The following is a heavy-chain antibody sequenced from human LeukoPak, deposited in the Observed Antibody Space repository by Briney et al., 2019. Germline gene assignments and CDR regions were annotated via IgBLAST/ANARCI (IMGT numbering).Heavy chain of an antibody. D-gene: IGHD5-12*01. CDR1: GFTFSSYS. CDR2: ISGSGGST. Sequence: PGGSLRLSCAASGFTFSSYSMNWVRQAPGKGLEWVSAISGSGGSTYYADSVKGRFTISRDNSKNTLYLQMNSLRAEDTAVYYCAKGYGMATILRYFDYWGQGTLVTVSS. CDR3: AKGYGMATILRYFDY. J-gene: IGHJ4*02. V-gene: IGHV3-23*01.